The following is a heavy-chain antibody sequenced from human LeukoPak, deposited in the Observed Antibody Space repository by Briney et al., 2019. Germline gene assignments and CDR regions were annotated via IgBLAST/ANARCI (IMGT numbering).Heavy chain of an antibody. Sequence: SSETLSLTCAVYGGSFSGYYWSWIRQPPGKGLEWIGEINHSGSTNYNPSLKSRVTISVDTSKNQFSLKLSSVTAADTAVYYCARPQRYSNYALDYWGQGTLVTVSS. CDR1: GGSFSGYY. CDR2: INHSGST. V-gene: IGHV4-34*01. D-gene: IGHD4-11*01. CDR3: ARPQRYSNYALDY. J-gene: IGHJ4*02.